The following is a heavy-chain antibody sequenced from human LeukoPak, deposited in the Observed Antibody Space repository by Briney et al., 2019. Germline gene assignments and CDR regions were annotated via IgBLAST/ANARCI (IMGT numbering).Heavy chain of an antibody. CDR1: GFTVSSHY. CDR3: ARGTGSSWYYFDY. D-gene: IGHD6-13*01. Sequence: GGSLRLSCAASGFTVSSHYMSWVRRAPGKGLEWVSLIYGGGTTYYADSVKGRFTISRDNSKNTLYLQMNSLRAEDTAVYYCARGTGSSWYYFDYWGQGTLVTVSS. J-gene: IGHJ4*02. CDR2: IYGGGTT. V-gene: IGHV3-53*01.